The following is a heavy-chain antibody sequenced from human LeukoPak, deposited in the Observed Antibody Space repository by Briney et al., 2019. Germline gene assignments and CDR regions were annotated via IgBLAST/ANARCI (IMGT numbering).Heavy chain of an antibody. D-gene: IGHD3-16*01. Sequence: ASVKVSCKASGDTFSRYAISWVRQAPGQGLEWMGGIIPVLSTANYAQKFQDRVTITADESTSTTYMELSSLKSEDTAVYYCATTGGDIYYYNMDVWGKGTTVTISS. V-gene: IGHV1-69*13. J-gene: IGHJ6*03. CDR2: IIPVLSTA. CDR3: ATTGGDIYYYNMDV. CDR1: GDTFSRYA.